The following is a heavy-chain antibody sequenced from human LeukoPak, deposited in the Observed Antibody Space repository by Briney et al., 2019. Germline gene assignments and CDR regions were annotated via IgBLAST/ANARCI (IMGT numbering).Heavy chain of an antibody. D-gene: IGHD6-13*01. Sequence: PGGSLRLSCAASGFTFSSYWMHWVRQAPGKGLVWVSRINSDGSSTSYADSVKGRFTISRDNAKNTLYLQMNSLRAEDTAVHYCARPDGYSSSWVWFDPWGQGTLVTASS. J-gene: IGHJ5*02. CDR3: ARPDGYSSSWVWFDP. V-gene: IGHV3-74*01. CDR1: GFTFSSYW. CDR2: INSDGSST.